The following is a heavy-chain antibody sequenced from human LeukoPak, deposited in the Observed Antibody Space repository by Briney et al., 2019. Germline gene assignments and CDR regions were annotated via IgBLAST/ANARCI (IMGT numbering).Heavy chain of an antibody. D-gene: IGHD3-3*01. CDR2: IYYSGST. V-gene: IGHV4-59*01. CDR1: GGSISSYY. Sequence: SETLSLTCTVSGGSISSYYWSWIRQPPGKGLEWIGYIYYSGSTNYNPSLKSRVTISVDTSKNQFSLKLSSVTAADTAVYYCARAEYRFLEWLLLYYWGQGTLVTVSS. CDR3: ARAEYRFLEWLLLYY. J-gene: IGHJ4*02.